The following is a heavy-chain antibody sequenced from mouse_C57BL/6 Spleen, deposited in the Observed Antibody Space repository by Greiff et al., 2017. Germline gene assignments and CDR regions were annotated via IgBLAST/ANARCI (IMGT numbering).Heavy chain of an antibody. CDR3: ARVGATGGYAMDY. V-gene: IGHV1-64*01. J-gene: IGHJ4*01. D-gene: IGHD1-1*01. CDR2: INPNSGST. Sequence: QVQLQQSGAELVKPGASVKLSCKASGYTFTSYWMHWVKQRPGQGLEWIGMINPNSGSTNYNEKFKGKATLTVDKSSSTAYMQLSSLTSEDSAVYYCARVGATGGYAMDYWGQGTSVTVSS. CDR1: GYTFTSYW.